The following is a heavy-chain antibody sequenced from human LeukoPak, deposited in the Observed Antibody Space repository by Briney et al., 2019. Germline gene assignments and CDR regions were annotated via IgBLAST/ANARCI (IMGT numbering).Heavy chain of an antibody. Sequence: SETLSLTCTVSGGSISSYYWSWIRQPPGKGLEWIGFIYYSGSTNYNPSLKNRVTISVDTSKNQFSLKLSSVTAADTAVYYCARVIGYCSSTSCFGYFDYWGQGTLVTVSS. D-gene: IGHD2-2*01. CDR1: GGSISSYY. J-gene: IGHJ4*02. V-gene: IGHV4-59*08. CDR2: IYYSGST. CDR3: ARVIGYCSSTSCFGYFDY.